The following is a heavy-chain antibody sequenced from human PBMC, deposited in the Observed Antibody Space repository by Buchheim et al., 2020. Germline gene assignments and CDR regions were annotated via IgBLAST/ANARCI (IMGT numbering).Heavy chain of an antibody. D-gene: IGHD3-10*01. CDR1: GGSFSGYY. CDR3: ARVRLWFGELLYRYYYYGMDV. J-gene: IGHJ6*02. CDR2: INHSGST. V-gene: IGHV4-34*01. Sequence: QVQLQQWGAGLLKPSETLSLTCAVYGGSFSGYYWSWIRQPPGKGLEWIGEINHSGSTNYKPPLKSRVTISVDTSKHTFSLKLSSVTAADTAVYYCARVRLWFGELLYRYYYYGMDVWGQGTT.